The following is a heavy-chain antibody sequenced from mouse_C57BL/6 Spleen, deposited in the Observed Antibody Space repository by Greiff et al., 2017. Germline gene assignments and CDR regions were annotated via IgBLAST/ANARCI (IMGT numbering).Heavy chain of an antibody. CDR2: IYPSDSET. CDR3: ASRCSSYEAMDY. V-gene: IGHV1-61*01. D-gene: IGHD1-1*01. Sequence: QVQLQQPGAELVRPGSSVKLSCKASGYTFTSYWMDWVKQRPGQGLEWIGNIYPSDSETHYNQKFKDKATLTVDKSSSTAYMQLSSLTSEDSAVYYCASRCSSYEAMDYWGQGTSVTVSA. CDR1: GYTFTSYW. J-gene: IGHJ4*01.